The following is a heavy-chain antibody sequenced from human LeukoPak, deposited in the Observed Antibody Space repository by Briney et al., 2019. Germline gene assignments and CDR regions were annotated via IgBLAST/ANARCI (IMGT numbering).Heavy chain of an antibody. J-gene: IGHJ4*02. CDR3: ARGRAAAFRDY. V-gene: IGHV1-18*01. Sequence: ASVKVSCKASGYTFTSYGISWVRQAPGQGFEWMGWISSDNGNTNYAQNLQGRVTMTTDTSTSTAYMELRSLRSDDTAVYYCARGRAAAFRDYWGQGTLVTVSS. D-gene: IGHD6-13*01. CDR2: ISSDNGNT. CDR1: GYTFTSYG.